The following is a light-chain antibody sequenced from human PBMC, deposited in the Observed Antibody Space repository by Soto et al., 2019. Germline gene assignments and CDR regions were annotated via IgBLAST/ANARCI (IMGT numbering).Light chain of an antibody. Sequence: EIVLTQSPDTLSLSPGERATLSCRASQSVRSSLAWYQQKPGQAPRLLIYDASNRATGIPARFSGSGSGTDFTLTISSLEPEDFAVYDCQHRSNWPPDVTFGPGTKVDIK. CDR3: QHRSNWPPDVT. CDR2: DAS. V-gene: IGKV3-11*01. J-gene: IGKJ3*01. CDR1: QSVRSS.